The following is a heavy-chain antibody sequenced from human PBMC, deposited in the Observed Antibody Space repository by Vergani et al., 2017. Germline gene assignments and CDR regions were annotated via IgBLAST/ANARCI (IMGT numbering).Heavy chain of an antibody. CDR1: GYSISSGYY. Sequence: QVQLQESGPGLVKPSETLSLTCAVSGYSISSGYYWGWIRQPPGKGLEWFGIIYHSGSTYYNPSLKSRVTISVDTSKNQFSLKLSSVTAADTAVYYCARGETRTDWLDPWGQGTQVIVSS. CDR2: IYHSGST. J-gene: IGHJ5*02. V-gene: IGHV4-38-2*01. CDR3: ARGETRTDWLDP. D-gene: IGHD3/OR15-3a*01.